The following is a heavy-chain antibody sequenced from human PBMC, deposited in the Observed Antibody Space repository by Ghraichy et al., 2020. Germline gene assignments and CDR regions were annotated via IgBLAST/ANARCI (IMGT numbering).Heavy chain of an antibody. J-gene: IGHJ6*03. D-gene: IGHD3-3*01. V-gene: IGHV3-72*01. CDR2: TRNKANSYTT. CDR3: ARGCRVVIMGYYYYYMDV. Sequence: GGSLRLSCAASGFTFSDHYMDWVRQAPGKGLEWVGRTRNKANSYTTEYAASVKGRFTISRDDLKNSLYLQMNSLKTEDTAVYYCARGCRVVIMGYYYYYMDVWGKGTTVTVSS. CDR1: GFTFSDHY.